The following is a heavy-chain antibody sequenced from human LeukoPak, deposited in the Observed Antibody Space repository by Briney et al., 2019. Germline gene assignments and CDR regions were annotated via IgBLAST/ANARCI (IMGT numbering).Heavy chain of an antibody. J-gene: IGHJ4*02. CDR3: ARAYYYDSTGPFDS. Sequence: ASVKVSCKASGGAFRNCAISWVRQAPGQGLEWMGGIIPHFGTVKYVQKFQGRVTITADESTSTAYEELTSLRSEDTAVYYCARAYYYDSTGPFDSWGQGTLVTVSS. CDR1: GGAFRNCA. CDR2: IIPHFGTV. V-gene: IGHV1-69*13. D-gene: IGHD3-22*01.